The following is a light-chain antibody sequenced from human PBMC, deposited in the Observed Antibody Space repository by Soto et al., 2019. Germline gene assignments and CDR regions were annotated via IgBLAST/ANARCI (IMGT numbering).Light chain of an antibody. CDR3: QQFYSYPLA. Sequence: AIPLTQSPSSLSASVGDRVTITCRASQDISTALAWYQQRPGKAPKLLIYAAASLESEVPSRFRGGGSATYFTLTISSLQPEDFATYYCQQFYSYPLAFGGGTKVEIK. J-gene: IGKJ4*01. CDR2: AAA. CDR1: QDISTA. V-gene: IGKV1-13*02.